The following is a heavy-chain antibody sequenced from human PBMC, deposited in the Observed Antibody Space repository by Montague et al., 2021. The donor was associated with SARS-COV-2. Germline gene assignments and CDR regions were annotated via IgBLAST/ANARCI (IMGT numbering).Heavy chain of an antibody. CDR2: ISYNGNS. J-gene: IGHJ5*02. D-gene: IGHD1-26*01. CDR3: LSMGAAHRLNNWFDP. V-gene: IGHV4-39*01. CDR1: GGSISSSDSY. Sequence: SETLSLTCTVSGGSISSSDSYWSWIRQPPGKELIWIRYISYNGNSYYNPYLQSRITMAVDTSKNQFSLNLISVTAADAAVYVCLSMGAAHRLNNWFDPWGQGALVTVSS.